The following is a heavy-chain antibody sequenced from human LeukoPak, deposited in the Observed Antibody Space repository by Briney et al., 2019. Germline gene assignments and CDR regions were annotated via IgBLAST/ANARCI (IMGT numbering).Heavy chain of an antibody. CDR2: INHSGST. CDR3: ARDRYDTSGYYIDY. V-gene: IGHV4-34*01. D-gene: IGHD3-22*01. Sequence: SETLSLTCAVYGGSFSGYYWSWIRQPPGKGLEWIGEINHSGSTNYNPSLKSRVTISVDRSKNQFSLKLSSVTAADTAVYYCARDRYDTSGYYIDYWGQGTLVTVSS. CDR1: GGSFSGYY. J-gene: IGHJ4*02.